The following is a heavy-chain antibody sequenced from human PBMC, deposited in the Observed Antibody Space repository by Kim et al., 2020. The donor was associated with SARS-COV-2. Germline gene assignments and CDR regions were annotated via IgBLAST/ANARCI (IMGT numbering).Heavy chain of an antibody. J-gene: IGHJ4*02. V-gene: IGHV1-2*06. CDR1: GYTFTAYF. CDR2: INPNGGDT. CDR3: AREREAAAGRFFAF. Sequence: ASVKVSCKASGYTFTAYFMHWVRQAPGQGLEWMGRINPNGGDTNDAQKFRGRVTMTRDTSISTAYMELSSLKSDDTAVYYCAREREAAAGRFFAFWGQGTLVTVSS. D-gene: IGHD6-13*01.